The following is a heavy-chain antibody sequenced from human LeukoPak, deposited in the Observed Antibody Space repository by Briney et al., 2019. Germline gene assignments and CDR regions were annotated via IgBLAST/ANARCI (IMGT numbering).Heavy chain of an antibody. V-gene: IGHV4-39*07. D-gene: IGHD3-3*01. CDR1: GGSISTYY. J-gene: IGHJ5*02. CDR3: ARDSPTIFGVVSWFDP. CDR2: IYYSGST. Sequence: SETLSLTCTVSGGSISTYYWGWIRQPPGKGLEWIGSIYYSGSTYYNPSLKSRVTISVDTSKNQFSLKLSSVTAADTAVYYCARDSPTIFGVVSWFDPWGQGTLVTVSS.